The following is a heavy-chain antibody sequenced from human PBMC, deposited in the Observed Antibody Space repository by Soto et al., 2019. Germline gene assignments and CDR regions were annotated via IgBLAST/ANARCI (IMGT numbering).Heavy chain of an antibody. D-gene: IGHD6-13*01. Sequence: ASVKVSCKVSGYTLTELSMHWVRQAPGKGLEWMGGFDPEDGETIYAQKFQGRVTMTEDTSTDTAYMELSSLRSEDTAVYYCATLGRFSGSWIPSAQYNWFDPWGQGTLVTVSS. CDR3: ATLGRFSGSWIPSAQYNWFDP. CDR1: GYTLTELS. CDR2: FDPEDGET. V-gene: IGHV1-24*01. J-gene: IGHJ5*02.